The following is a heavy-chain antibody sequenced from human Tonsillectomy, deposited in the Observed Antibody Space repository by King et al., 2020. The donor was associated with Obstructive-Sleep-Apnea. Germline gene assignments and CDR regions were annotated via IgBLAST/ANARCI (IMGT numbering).Heavy chain of an antibody. V-gene: IGHV3-48*04. CDR1: GFTFSSYS. J-gene: IGHJ6*02. Sequence: VQLVESGGGLVQPGGSLRLSCAASGFTFSSYSMSWVRQAPGKGLEWVSYISSSRSTIYYADSVKGRFTISRDNAKNSLYLQMNSLRAEDTAVYFCARDKSFYYYYGMDVWGQGTTVTVSS. CDR3: ARDKSFYYYYGMDV. D-gene: IGHD2/OR15-2a*01. CDR2: ISSSRSTI.